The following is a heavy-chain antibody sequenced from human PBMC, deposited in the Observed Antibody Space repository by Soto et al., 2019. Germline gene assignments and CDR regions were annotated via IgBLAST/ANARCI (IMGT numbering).Heavy chain of an antibody. D-gene: IGHD6-13*01. CDR3: ARLRGAAKLYYMDV. CDR1: GGSISSYY. J-gene: IGHJ6*03. Sequence: SETLSLTCTVSGGSISSYYWSWIRQPPGKGLEWIGYIYYSGSTNYNPSLKSRVTISVDTSKNQFSLKLSSVTAADTAVYYCARLRGAAKLYYMDVWGKGTTVTVSS. V-gene: IGHV4-59*08. CDR2: IYYSGST.